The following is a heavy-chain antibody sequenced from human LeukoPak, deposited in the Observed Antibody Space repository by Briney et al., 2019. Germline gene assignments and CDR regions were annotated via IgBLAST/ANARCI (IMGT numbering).Heavy chain of an antibody. CDR3: VRALGSPSADY. V-gene: IGHV3-7*01. J-gene: IGHJ4*02. CDR2: IKQDGSEK. D-gene: IGHD6-6*01. CDR1: GFTFINYW. Sequence: PGGSLRLSCAGSGFTFINYWMRWVRQAPGKGLEWVANIKQDGSEKYYVDSVEGRFSISRDNAKNSISLQMNSLRGEDTAVYYCVRALGSPSADYWGQGTLVTVSS.